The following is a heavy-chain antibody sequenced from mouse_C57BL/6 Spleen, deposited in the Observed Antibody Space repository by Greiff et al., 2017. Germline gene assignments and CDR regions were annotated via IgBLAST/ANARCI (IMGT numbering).Heavy chain of an antibody. CDR3: ARHEEEGVYPGYFDY. CDR2: IDPSDSET. CDR1: GYTFTSYW. J-gene: IGHJ2*01. V-gene: IGHV1-52*01. Sequence: QVQLQQPGAELVRPGSSVKLSCKASGYTFTSYWMHWVKQRPIQGLEWIGNIDPSDSETHYNQKFKDKATLTVDKSSSTVYMELSRLTSEDSAVYFCARHEEEGVYPGYFDYWGQGTTLTVSS.